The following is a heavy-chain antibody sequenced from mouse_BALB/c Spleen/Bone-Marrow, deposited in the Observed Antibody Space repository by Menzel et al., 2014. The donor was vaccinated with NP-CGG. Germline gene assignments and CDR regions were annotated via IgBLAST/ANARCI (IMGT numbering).Heavy chain of an antibody. CDR2: IFPGTDTT. V-gene: IGHV1S132*01. D-gene: IGHD2-4*01. Sequence: VHLQQSGAEVVNPGASVKLSCRTSGYTFTNYWIQWVKQRPGQGLGWIGEIFPGTDTTYYNEKFKDKATLTIDTSSSTAYMQLSNLTSEDSAVYFCARNYDYDEGAWFTYWGQGTLVTVSA. CDR1: GYTFTNYW. CDR3: ARNYDYDEGAWFTY. J-gene: IGHJ3*01.